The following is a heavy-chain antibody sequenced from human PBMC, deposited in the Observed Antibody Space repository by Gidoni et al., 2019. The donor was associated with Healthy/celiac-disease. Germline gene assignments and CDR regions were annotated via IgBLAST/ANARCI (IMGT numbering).Heavy chain of an antibody. J-gene: IGHJ3*02. D-gene: IGHD3-22*01. CDR3: AKDSYYDSSGYYLSDAFDI. Sequence: EVQLVESGGVVVQPGGSLRLSCAASGFTFDDYTMHWVRQAPGKGLEWVSLISWDGGSTYYADSVKGRFTISRDNSKNSLYLQMNSLRTEDTALYYCAKDSYYDSSGYYLSDAFDIWGQGTMVTVSS. V-gene: IGHV3-43*01. CDR1: GFTFDDYT. CDR2: ISWDGGST.